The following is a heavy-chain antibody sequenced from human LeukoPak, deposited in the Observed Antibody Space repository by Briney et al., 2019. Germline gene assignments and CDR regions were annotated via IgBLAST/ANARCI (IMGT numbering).Heavy chain of an antibody. D-gene: IGHD3-10*01. Sequence: GGSLRLSCAASGFTLSSYSMNWVRQAPGKGLEWVSSISSSSSYIYYADSVKGRFTISRDNAKNSLYLQMSSLRAEDTAVYYCARDQDAAMVRGALLYFHYYYGMDVWGQGTTVTVSS. J-gene: IGHJ6*02. V-gene: IGHV3-21*01. CDR3: ARDQDAAMVRGALLYFHYYYGMDV. CDR2: ISSSSSYI. CDR1: GFTLSSYS.